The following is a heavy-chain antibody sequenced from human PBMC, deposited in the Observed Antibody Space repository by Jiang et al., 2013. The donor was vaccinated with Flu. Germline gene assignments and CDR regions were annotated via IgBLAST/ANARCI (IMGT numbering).Heavy chain of an antibody. D-gene: IGHD1-26*01. Sequence: EVRSLGLSEGLLQGVLVTLYQLWYQLGADRPLGQGLEWMGWISAYNGNTNYAQKLQGRVTMTTDTSTSTAYMELRSLRSDDTAVYYCARDWPMAGAQDFWWELLPGSVKAFDIWGQGTMVTVSS. CDR2: ISAYNGNT. CDR3: ARDWPMAGAQDFWWELLPGSVKAFDI. CDR1: VTLYQLW. V-gene: IGHV1-18*01. J-gene: IGHJ3*02.